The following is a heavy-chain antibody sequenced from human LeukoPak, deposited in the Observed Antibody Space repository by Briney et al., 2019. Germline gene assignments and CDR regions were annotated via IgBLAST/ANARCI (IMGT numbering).Heavy chain of an antibody. Sequence: PSETLSLTCSVSGDSITSRTYYWTWIRQHPEKGLEWIGYIWNSGSTNYNPALKSRVTISVDTSKNQFSLKLSSVTAADTAVYYCAKRALGITGRNGTYNWFDPWGQGTLVTVSS. V-gene: IGHV4-31*03. J-gene: IGHJ5*02. CDR1: GDSITSRTYY. CDR3: AKRALGITGRNGTYNWFDP. D-gene: IGHD1-20*01. CDR2: IWNSGST.